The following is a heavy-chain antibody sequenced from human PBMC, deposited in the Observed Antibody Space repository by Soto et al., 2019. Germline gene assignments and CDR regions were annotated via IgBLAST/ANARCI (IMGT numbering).Heavy chain of an antibody. CDR2: ISSSSSYI. V-gene: IGHV3-21*01. Sequence: GGSLRLSCAASGFTFSSYSMNWVRQAPGKGLEWVSSISSSSSYIYYADSVKGRFTISRDNAKNSLYLQMNSLRAEDTAVYYCARDLWWELPLGYYYYGMDVWGQGTTVTVSS. D-gene: IGHD1-26*01. CDR3: ARDLWWELPLGYYYYGMDV. J-gene: IGHJ6*02. CDR1: GFTFSSYS.